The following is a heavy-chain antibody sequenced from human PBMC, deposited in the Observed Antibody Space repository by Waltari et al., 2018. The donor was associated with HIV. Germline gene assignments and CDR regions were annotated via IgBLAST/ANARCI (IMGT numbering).Heavy chain of an antibody. CDR3: ARIRSAWFRNFDY. J-gene: IGHJ4*02. CDR2: MYHGGTA. Sequence: QVQLQESGPGLVKPSETLSLMCAVSGYSISSGYSWGWIRQPPGKGLEWIGTMYHGGTAYYKPSLKSRVTISLDTSKNRFSLRLTSVTAADTAVYFCARIRSAWFRNFDYWGQGILVSVSS. D-gene: IGHD6-19*01. CDR1: GYSISSGYS. V-gene: IGHV4-38-2*01.